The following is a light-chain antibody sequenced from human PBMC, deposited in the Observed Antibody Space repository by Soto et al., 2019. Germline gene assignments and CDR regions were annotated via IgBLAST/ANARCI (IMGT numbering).Light chain of an antibody. J-gene: IGKJ5*01. CDR2: GAS. V-gene: IGKV3-15*01. CDR3: QQYHNWPPFT. Sequence: EIVMTQSPATLSVSPGERATLSCRASQSMSNNLAWYQQKPGQAPRLLIYGASTRYTGIPDRFSGSGSGTEFTLTISCLQSEAFAIYYCQQYHNWPPFTFGQGTRLEIK. CDR1: QSMSNN.